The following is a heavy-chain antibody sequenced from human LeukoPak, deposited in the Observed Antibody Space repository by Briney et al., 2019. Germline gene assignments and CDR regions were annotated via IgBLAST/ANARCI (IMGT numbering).Heavy chain of an antibody. V-gene: IGHV3-21*01. CDR1: GLTFSSYS. D-gene: IGHD3-10*01. J-gene: IGHJ4*02. CDR3: ASESNYYGSGSYVY. Sequence: PGGSLRLSCAASGLTFSSYSMNWVRQAPGKGLEWVSSISSSSSYIYYADSVKGRFTISRDNAKNSLYLQMNSLRAEDTAVYYCASESNYYGSGSYVYWGQGTLVTVSS. CDR2: ISSSSSYI.